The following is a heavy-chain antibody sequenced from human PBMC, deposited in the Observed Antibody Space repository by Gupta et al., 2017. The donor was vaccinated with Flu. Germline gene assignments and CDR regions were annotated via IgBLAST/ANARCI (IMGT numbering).Heavy chain of an antibody. J-gene: IGHJ5*02. CDR3: ARQGIVVVVAAIKTWFDP. CDR1: GFAFGSYA. V-gene: IGHV3-23*01. Sequence: EVQLLESGGGWVQPGGSLRLSCAASGFAFGSYAMRWSRQAPGKGLEWVSAMSGSGCSTYYADSVKGRFTISRDNSKNTLYLQMNSLRAEDTAVYYCARQGIVVVVAAIKTWFDPWGQGTLVTVSS. CDR2: MSGSGCST. D-gene: IGHD2-15*01.